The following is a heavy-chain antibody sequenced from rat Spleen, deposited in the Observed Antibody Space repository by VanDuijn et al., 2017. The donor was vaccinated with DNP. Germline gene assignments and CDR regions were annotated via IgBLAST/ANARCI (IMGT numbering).Heavy chain of an antibody. CDR3: VRRTTLFDY. V-gene: IGHV4-2*01. CDR2: INKESSTI. CDR1: GFNFNDYW. Sequence: EVKLVESGGGLVQPGRSLKLSCAASGFNFNDYWMGWVRQAPGKGLEWIGEINKESSTINYFPSLKDKFTISRDNAQNTLYLQMSKLGSEDTATYYCVRRTTLFDYWGQGVMVTVSS. J-gene: IGHJ2*01.